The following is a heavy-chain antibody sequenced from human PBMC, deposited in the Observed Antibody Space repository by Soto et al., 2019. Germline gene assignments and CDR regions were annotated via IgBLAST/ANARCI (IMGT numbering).Heavy chain of an antibody. D-gene: IGHD6-19*01. Sequence: QVHLQQSGPGLVQPSQTLSLTCAISGDSVSSNTAAWNWISASPSRGLEWLGRTYDRSNWRHDYAVSVKSRITVNPDTSKNHFSLQLNSVTPDDTAVYYCARGVAGSGFDLWGQGTLVTVSS. V-gene: IGHV6-1*01. CDR1: GDSVSSNTAA. J-gene: IGHJ4*02. CDR3: ARGVAGSGFDL. CDR2: TYDRSNWRH.